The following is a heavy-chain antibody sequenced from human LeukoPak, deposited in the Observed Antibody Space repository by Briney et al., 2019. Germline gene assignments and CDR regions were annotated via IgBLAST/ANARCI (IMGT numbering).Heavy chain of an antibody. J-gene: IGHJ6*03. CDR1: GFTFDDYA. CDR2: ISWISGSI. D-gene: IGHD2-2*01. V-gene: IGHV3-9*01. CDR3: AREKEGYCSRTSCYLDYYYYYMDV. Sequence: ARSLTLSCLVSGFTFDDYAMHWVRPAAGKGLEWVSGISWISGSIGYADSVKGRFTISRDNAKNSLYLQMNSLRAEDTAVYYCAREKEGYCSRTSCYLDYYYYYMDVWGKGTTVTISS.